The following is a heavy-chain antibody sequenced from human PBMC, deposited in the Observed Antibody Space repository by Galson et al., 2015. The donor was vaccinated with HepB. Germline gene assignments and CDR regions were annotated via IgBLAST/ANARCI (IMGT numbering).Heavy chain of an antibody. CDR2: ISSTSIT. D-gene: IGHD6-19*01. V-gene: IGHV3-21*01. Sequence: SLRLSCAVSGFISSSYSMNWVRQAPGKGLEWVSSISSTSITNYADSVNGRFTISRDNAKNSLHLQMNSLRVDDTAVYYCVRVGIGWSYDHWGQGTLVTVSS. J-gene: IGHJ4*02. CDR1: GFISSSYS. CDR3: VRVGIGWSYDH.